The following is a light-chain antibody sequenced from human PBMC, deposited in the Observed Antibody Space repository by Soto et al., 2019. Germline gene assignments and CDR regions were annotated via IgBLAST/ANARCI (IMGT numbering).Light chain of an antibody. CDR2: GAS. J-gene: IGKJ1*01. V-gene: IGKV3-15*01. CDR3: QQYNNWPGT. Sequence: EIVLTQSPGTLSVSPGERATLSCRASQSVSSKLAWHQQKPGQAPRLLFYGASTGATGIPARFSGSGSETEFTLSISSLQSEDFAVYYCQQYNNWPGTFGQGTKVDIK. CDR1: QSVSSK.